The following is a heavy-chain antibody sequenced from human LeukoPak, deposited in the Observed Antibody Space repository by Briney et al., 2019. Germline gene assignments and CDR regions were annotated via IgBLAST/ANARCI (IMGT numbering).Heavy chain of an antibody. V-gene: IGHV3-48*03. J-gene: IGHJ4*02. Sequence: PGGSLRLSCAASGFTFSSYEMNWVRQAPGKGLEWVSYNGRRGNAIYYADSVKGRFTISRDNAKNSLYLQMNSLRAEDTAFYYCARAISLDYGDYYFDSWGQGTLVTVSS. CDR3: ARAISLDYGDYYFDS. CDR2: NGRRGNAI. D-gene: IGHD4-17*01. CDR1: GFTFSSYE.